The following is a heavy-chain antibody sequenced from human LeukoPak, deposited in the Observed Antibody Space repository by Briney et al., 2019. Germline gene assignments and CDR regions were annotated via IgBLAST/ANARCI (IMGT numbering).Heavy chain of an antibody. CDR3: ARDKAGGWYATFDY. J-gene: IGHJ4*02. D-gene: IGHD6-19*01. CDR2: ISYHGKTI. CDR1: GLAFSRYA. Sequence: GGSLRLSCAASGLAFSRYAMHWVRQAPGKGLEWVAVISYHGKTIQYADSVKGRFTISRDNSKNTLFLQMNSLRVEDTAVYYCARDKAGGWYATFDYWGQGTLVTVSS. V-gene: IGHV3-30*03.